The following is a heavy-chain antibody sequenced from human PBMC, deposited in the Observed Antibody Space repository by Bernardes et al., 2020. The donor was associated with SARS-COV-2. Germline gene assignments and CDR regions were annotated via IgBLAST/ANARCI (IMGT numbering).Heavy chain of an antibody. D-gene: IGHD1-26*01. Sequence: GSLRLSCAASGFTFSSHSMNWVRQAPGKGLEWVSYISGGTRTIYYADSVKGRFIISRDNAKNLLYLQMNSLRAEDTAVYYCARDGRRGYDMDVWGQGTTVTVSS. CDR1: GFTFSSHS. CDR2: ISGGTRTI. V-gene: IGHV3-48*01. CDR3: ARDGRRGYDMDV. J-gene: IGHJ6*02.